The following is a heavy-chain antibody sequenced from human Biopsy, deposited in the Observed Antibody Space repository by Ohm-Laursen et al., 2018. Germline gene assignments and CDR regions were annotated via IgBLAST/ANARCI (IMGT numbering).Heavy chain of an antibody. V-gene: IGHV3-11*01. Sequence: SLRLSCAASGLIFSDYYMSWIRQAPGKGLEWIAYISARDGVVYYADSVKGRFTISRDNTNNSLYLQMTSLRPEDTAVFYCARGNYKDFSTGLPRPYHYTLDFWGPGTTVTVS. CDR2: ISARDGVV. CDR3: ARGNYKDFSTGLPRPYHYTLDF. J-gene: IGHJ6*02. D-gene: IGHD3-22*01. CDR1: GLIFSDYY.